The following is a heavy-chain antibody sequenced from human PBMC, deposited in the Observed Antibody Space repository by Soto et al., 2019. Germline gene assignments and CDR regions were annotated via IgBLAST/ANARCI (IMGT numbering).Heavy chain of an antibody. D-gene: IGHD5-12*01. Sequence: GGSLRLSCAASGFSFDDYAMHWVRQAPGKGLEWVSGISWNRGSIGYADSVKGRFTISRDNAKNFLYLQMNSLRAEDTALYYCVKDIRGEWLRLGGFDYWGQGTLVTVSS. J-gene: IGHJ4*02. CDR1: GFSFDDYA. CDR3: VKDIRGEWLRLGGFDY. V-gene: IGHV3-9*01. CDR2: ISWNRGSI.